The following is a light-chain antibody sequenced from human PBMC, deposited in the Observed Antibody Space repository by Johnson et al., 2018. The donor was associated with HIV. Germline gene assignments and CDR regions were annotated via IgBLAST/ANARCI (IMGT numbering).Light chain of an antibody. Sequence: QSLLTQPPSVSAAPGQKVTISCSGSSSNIGNKYVSWYQQLPGTAPKLLIYENSKRPSGIPDRFSGSKSGTSATLGITGLQTGDEADYYCGTWDTSLSAGGVVGSGTKVTVL. V-gene: IGLV1-51*02. CDR1: SSNIGNKY. CDR2: ENS. J-gene: IGLJ1*01. CDR3: GTWDTSLSAGGV.